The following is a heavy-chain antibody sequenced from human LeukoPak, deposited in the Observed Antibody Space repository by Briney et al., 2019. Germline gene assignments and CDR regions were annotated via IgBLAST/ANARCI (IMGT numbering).Heavy chain of an antibody. CDR1: GFTFRRNG. D-gene: IGHD4-17*01. Sequence: GRSPRLSCAASGFTFRRNGMHWVRQAPGKGLEWVAIIWYDGSNRYYADSVKGRFTISRDNSKNTLFLQMNSLTAEDTAVYYCERDQGTSVTAMVGGHFDYWGPGTLVIVSS. CDR2: IWYDGSNR. CDR3: ERDQGTSVTAMVGGHFDY. V-gene: IGHV3-33*01. J-gene: IGHJ4*02.